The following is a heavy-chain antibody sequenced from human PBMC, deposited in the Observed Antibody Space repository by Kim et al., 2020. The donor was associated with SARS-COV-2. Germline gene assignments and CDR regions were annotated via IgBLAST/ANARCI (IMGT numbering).Heavy chain of an antibody. D-gene: IGHD6-19*01. V-gene: IGHV4-59*09. Sequence: NPSLTSRVTISVDTSKNQFSLKLSSVTAADTAVYYCARGRRAVAGPFVDYWGQGTLVTVSS. J-gene: IGHJ4*02. CDR3: ARGRRAVAGPFVDY.